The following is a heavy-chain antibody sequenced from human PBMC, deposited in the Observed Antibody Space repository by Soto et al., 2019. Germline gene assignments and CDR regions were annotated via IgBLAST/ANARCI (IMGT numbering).Heavy chain of an antibody. CDR3: ARTRVAEKIRTFDC. J-gene: IGHJ4*02. Sequence: QVQLQEAGPGLVKPSETLSLTCTVSNGSINSYYWSWIRQSPGKGLEWIGYMYYTGSTTCNPSLKSRVIISVDTSKNQFSLKLRSVTAADTAVYFCARTRVAEKIRTFDCWGQGTLVTVSS. CDR1: NGSINSYY. V-gene: IGHV4-59*01. CDR2: MYYTGST. D-gene: IGHD6-19*01.